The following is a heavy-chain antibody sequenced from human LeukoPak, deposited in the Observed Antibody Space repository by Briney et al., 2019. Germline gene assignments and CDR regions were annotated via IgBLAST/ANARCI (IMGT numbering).Heavy chain of an antibody. CDR2: MNPNSGNT. CDR1: GYTFTSYD. V-gene: IGHV1-8*01. D-gene: IGHD6-19*01. J-gene: IGHJ4*02. CDR3: ARLSSGGPGGPRYYFAY. Sequence: ASVKVSCKASGYTFTSYDINWVRQATGQGLEWMGWMNPNSGNTGYAQKFQGWLTMTRDTSISTAYMELSRLRSDDTAVYYCARLSSGGPGGPRYYFAYWGQEPLATVPP.